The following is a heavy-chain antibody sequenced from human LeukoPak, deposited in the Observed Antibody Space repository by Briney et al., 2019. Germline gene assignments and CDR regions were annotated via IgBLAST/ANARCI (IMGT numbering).Heavy chain of an antibody. CDR1: GFTFSSYW. CDR3: ASGDAHAFDI. J-gene: IGHJ3*02. CDR2: INGDGSGT. V-gene: IGHV3-74*01. D-gene: IGHD3-10*01. Sequence: GGSLRLSCAASGFTFSSYWMHRVRQAPGKGLVWVSRINGDGSGTSYAASVKGRFTISRDNAKNTLYLQMNSLRVEDTAVYYCASGDAHAFDIWGQGTMVTVSS.